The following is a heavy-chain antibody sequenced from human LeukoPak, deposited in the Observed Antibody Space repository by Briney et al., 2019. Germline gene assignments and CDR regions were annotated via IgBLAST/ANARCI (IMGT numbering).Heavy chain of an antibody. CDR1: GFTFSNYA. J-gene: IGHJ6*02. CDR3: ARDVSFCSFYYYGGMDY. V-gene: IGHV3-23*01. D-gene: IGHD3-3*01. Sequence: GGSLRLSCVAAGFTFSNYALSWVRQAPGKGLEWVSSIRGSVNATYYADSVKGRFTIYRDNSKNTLYLQMNSLRAEDPAVYYCARDVSFCSFYYYGGMDYWGQGTMVIVSS. CDR2: IRGSVNAT.